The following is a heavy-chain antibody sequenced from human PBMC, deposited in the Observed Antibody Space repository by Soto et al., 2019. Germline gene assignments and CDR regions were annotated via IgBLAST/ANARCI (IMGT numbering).Heavy chain of an antibody. V-gene: IGHV5-10-1*01. CDR1: GYSFTSYW. CDR2: IDPSDSYT. D-gene: IGHD6-13*01. J-gene: IGHJ6*02. Sequence: GESLKISCKGSGYSFTSYWISWVRQMPGKGLEWMGRIDPSDSYTNYSPSFQGHVTISADKSISTAYLQWGSLKASDTAMYYCARLRQQLVFDAHGMDVWGQGTTVTVSS. CDR3: ARLRQQLVFDAHGMDV.